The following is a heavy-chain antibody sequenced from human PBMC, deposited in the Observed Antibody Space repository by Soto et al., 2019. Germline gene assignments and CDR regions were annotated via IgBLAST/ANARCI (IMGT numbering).Heavy chain of an antibody. V-gene: IGHV3-23*01. CDR3: AKRGDSTSWYWFDP. D-gene: IGHD6-13*01. CDR1: TFTFSNYA. Sequence: EVLLLESGGGLVQPGGSLRLSCAASTFTFSNYAMSWVRQAPGKGLEWLSSISGSGGSTYYADSVQGRFTISRDNSKNTLYLQMDSLRAEDTAVYFCAKRGDSTSWYWFDPWGQGTQVTVSS. CDR2: ISGSGGST. J-gene: IGHJ5*02.